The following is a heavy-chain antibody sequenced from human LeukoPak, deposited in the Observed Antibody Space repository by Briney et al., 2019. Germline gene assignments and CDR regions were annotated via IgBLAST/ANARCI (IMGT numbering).Heavy chain of an antibody. J-gene: IGHJ4*02. CDR2: IIPIFGTA. CDR3: ARGQSNYIPFDY. CDR1: GGTFSSYA. D-gene: IGHD4-11*01. Sequence: SVKVSCKASGGTFSSYAISWVRQAPGQGLEWMGGIIPIFGTANYAQKFQGRVTITTDESTSTAYMELSSLRSEDTAVYYCARGQSNYIPFDYWGQGTLVTVSS. V-gene: IGHV1-69*05.